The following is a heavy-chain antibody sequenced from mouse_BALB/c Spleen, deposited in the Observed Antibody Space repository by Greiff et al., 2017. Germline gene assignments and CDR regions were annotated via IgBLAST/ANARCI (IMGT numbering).Heavy chain of an antibody. CDR3: ANYYRLRGGDYYDMGS. J-gene: IGHJ4*01. Sequence: VQLKESGPGLVKPFQALFLTCPVTGYFITSGFYRNWIRQFPGNKLEWRGYISYDGSNNYNPSLKNRISITRDTSKNQFFLKLNSVTTEDTDTYYCANYYRLRGGDYYDMGSWGQGTSVTVSS. D-gene: IGHD2-14*01. CDR1: GYFITSGFY. CDR2: ISYDGSN. V-gene: IGHV3-6*02.